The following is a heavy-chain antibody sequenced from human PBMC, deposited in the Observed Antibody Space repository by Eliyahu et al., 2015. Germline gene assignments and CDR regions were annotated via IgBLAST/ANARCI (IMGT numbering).Heavy chain of an antibody. CDR1: GXSFSGHY. Sequence: QVQLQQWGAGLLKPSETLSXTCGXYGXSFSGHYWTWVRQPPGRXLXWIGEINYTGNTNYKPSLKSRVAISMDTSKNQFSLNLISVTAADTALYYCARGTHDNGWFFFDYWGQGILVTVSS. J-gene: IGHJ4*02. V-gene: IGHV4-34*01. D-gene: IGHD6-19*01. CDR3: ARGTHDNGWFFFDY. CDR2: INYTGNT.